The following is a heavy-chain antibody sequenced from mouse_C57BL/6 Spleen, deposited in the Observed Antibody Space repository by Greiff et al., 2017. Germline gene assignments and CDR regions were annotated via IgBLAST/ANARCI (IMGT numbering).Heavy chain of an antibody. Sequence: VQLQQSGAELVRPGASVKLSCTASGFNIKDYYMHWVKQRPEQGLEWIGWIDPENGDTEYASKFQGKATITADTSSNTAYLQLSSLTSEDTAVYYCTTPYYFDYWGQGTTLTVSS. CDR3: TTPYYFDY. V-gene: IGHV14-4*01. CDR2: IDPENGDT. CDR1: GFNIKDYY. J-gene: IGHJ2*01.